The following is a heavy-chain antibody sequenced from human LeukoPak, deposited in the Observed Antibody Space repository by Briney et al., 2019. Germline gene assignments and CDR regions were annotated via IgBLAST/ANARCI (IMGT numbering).Heavy chain of an antibody. J-gene: IGHJ4*02. CDR2: IKQDGSET. CDR3: ASRGDLSWFGALRH. V-gene: IGHV3-7*01. D-gene: IGHD3-16*02. CDR1: GSTFSNYW. Sequence: GGSLRLSRVVSGSTFSNYWMDWVRQAPGKGLEWVAFIKQDGSETYYVDSVKGRFTISRDNAKNSLYLQMNSLRSEDTAVYYCASRGDLSWFGALRHWSQGTRVTVSS.